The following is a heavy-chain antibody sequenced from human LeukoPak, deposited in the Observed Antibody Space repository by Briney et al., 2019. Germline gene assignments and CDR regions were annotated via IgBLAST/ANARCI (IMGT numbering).Heavy chain of an antibody. Sequence: RASVKVSCKASGYSFTGYYMHWVRQAPGQGLEWMGWINPNSDGTNYAQKFQGRVTMTRDTSISTAYMELSRLRSDDTAVYYCARDMTTVTTFIGLPVPEFDYWGRGTLVTVSS. CDR1: GYSFTGYY. V-gene: IGHV1-2*02. CDR3: ARDMTTVTTFIGLPVPEFDY. J-gene: IGHJ4*02. D-gene: IGHD4-17*01. CDR2: INPNSDGT.